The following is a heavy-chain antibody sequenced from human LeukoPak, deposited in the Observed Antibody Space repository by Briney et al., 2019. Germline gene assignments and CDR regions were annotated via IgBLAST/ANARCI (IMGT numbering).Heavy chain of an antibody. D-gene: IGHD4/OR15-4a*01. CDR3: ARRGAPFDP. Sequence: SETLSLTCAVYGGSFSGYYWSWIRQPPGKGLEWIGEINHSGSTNYNPSLKSRVTISVDTPKNQFSLKLSSVTAADTAVYYCARRGAPFDPWGQGTLVTVSS. V-gene: IGHV4-34*01. CDR2: INHSGST. J-gene: IGHJ5*02. CDR1: GGSFSGYY.